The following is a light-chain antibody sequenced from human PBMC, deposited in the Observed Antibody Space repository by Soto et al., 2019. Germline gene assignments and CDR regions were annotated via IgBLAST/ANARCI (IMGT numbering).Light chain of an antibody. J-gene: IGLJ3*02. V-gene: IGLV2-8*01. CDR1: SSDVGGYNY. CDR3: SSYAGSSTPV. Sequence: QSALTQPPSASGSPGQSVAISCTGTSSDVGGYNYVSWYQQHPGKAPKLMIYEVNKRPSGVPDRFSGSKSGNTASLTVSGLQAEDEADYYCSSYAGSSTPVFGGGTKLTVL. CDR2: EVN.